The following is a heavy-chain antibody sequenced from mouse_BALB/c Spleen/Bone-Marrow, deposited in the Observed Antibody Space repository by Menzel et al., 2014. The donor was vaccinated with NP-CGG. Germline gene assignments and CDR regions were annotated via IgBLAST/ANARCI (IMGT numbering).Heavy chain of an antibody. CDR1: GFTFSSFA. CDR3: ARHSGSTSYYYTMDY. CDR2: ISSGGSYT. Sequence: EVKLMESGGGLVKPGGSLKLSCAASGFTFSSFAMSWVRQTPEKRLEWVATISSGGSYTYYPDSVKGRFTISGDNAKSTLYLQMSSLRSEDTAMYYCARHSGSTSYYYTMDYWGQGTSVTVSS. D-gene: IGHD1-1*01. J-gene: IGHJ4*01. V-gene: IGHV5-9-3*01.